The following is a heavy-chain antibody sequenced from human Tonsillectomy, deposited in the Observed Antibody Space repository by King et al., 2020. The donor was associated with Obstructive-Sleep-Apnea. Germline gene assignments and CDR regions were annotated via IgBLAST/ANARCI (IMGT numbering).Heavy chain of an antibody. D-gene: IGHD2-21*02. CDR1: GGSISGYY. V-gene: IGHV4-59*01. Sequence: VQLQESGPGLVKPSETLSLTCSVSGGSISGYYWSWIRQPPGKGLEWIGYIYGSGSTNYNPSLKSRVTISVDMSKSQFSLRLSSVTAADTAGYYCASTLAYCGGDCYSVDFWGQGTLVSVSS. CDR2: IYGSGST. J-gene: IGHJ4*02. CDR3: ASTLAYCGGDCYSVDF.